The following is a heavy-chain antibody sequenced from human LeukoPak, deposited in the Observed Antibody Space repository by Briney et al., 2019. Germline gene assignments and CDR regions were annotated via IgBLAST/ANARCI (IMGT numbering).Heavy chain of an antibody. CDR1: GYSFTRYW. CDR2: VYPDDSDT. Sequence: GESLKISCKTSGYSFTRYWIAWVRQTPGKGLEWMGIVYPDDSDTRYNPAFQGQVTISADKSITTAYLHWSSLKASDTAVYYCARPSGTYFPVDYWGQGTLVTVTS. D-gene: IGHD1-26*01. J-gene: IGHJ4*02. V-gene: IGHV5-51*01. CDR3: ARPSGTYFPVDY.